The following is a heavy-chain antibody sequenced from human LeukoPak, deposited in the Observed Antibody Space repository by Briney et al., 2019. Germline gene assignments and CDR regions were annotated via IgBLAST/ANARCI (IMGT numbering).Heavy chain of an antibody. CDR1: GDSIVATSYY. V-gene: IGHV4-39*01. CDR3: ARQIRYTYDPNWFHP. D-gene: IGHD5-12*01. J-gene: IGHJ5*02. CDR2: IYYSGNT. Sequence: PSETLSLTCSVSGDSIVATSYYWAWIRQPPGKGLERIGSIYYSGNTNYDPSLQSRVTISVDTSKNQFSLSLSSVTAADTAVYYCARQIRYTYDPNWFHPWGQGTLVTVSS.